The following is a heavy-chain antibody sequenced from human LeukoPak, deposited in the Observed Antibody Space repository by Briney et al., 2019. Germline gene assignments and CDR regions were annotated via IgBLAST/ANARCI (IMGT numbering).Heavy chain of an antibody. CDR1: GFTFSSYA. CDR3: ARLYYLDSSRYRPFDF. CDR2: ISYDGSNK. Sequence: GGSQRLSCADSGFTFSSYAMHWVRQAPGKGLEWVAVISYDGSNKYYADSVKGRFTISRDNSKNTLYLQMDSLRAEDTAAYYCARLYYLDSSRYRPFDFWGQGTLVTVSS. J-gene: IGHJ4*02. D-gene: IGHD3-22*01. V-gene: IGHV3-30-3*01.